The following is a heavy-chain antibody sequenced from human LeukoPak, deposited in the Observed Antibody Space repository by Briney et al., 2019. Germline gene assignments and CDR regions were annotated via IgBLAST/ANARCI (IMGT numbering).Heavy chain of an antibody. D-gene: IGHD3-10*01. CDR2: INQDGSEK. J-gene: IGHJ4*02. Sequence: GGSLRLSCAASGFTFTTYWMTWVRQAPGKGLEWVANINQDGSEKYFVDSVKGRFTISRDNAKNSLYLQMNSLRVEDTAVYYCARLRLGRRVNYYGSGSYYYFDYWGQGTLVTVSS. V-gene: IGHV3-7*01. CDR1: GFTFTTYW. CDR3: ARLRLGRRVNYYGSGSYYYFDY.